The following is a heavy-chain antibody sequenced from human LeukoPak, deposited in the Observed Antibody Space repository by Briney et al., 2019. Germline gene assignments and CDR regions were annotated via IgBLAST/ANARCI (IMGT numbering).Heavy chain of an antibody. V-gene: IGHV4-31*03. J-gene: IGHJ3*02. D-gene: IGHD3-10*01. CDR2: IYYSGST. CDR1: GGSISSGGYY. CDR3: ARVTEDYYGSGSYYKSGAFDI. Sequence: PSETLSLTCTVSGGSISSGGYYWSWIRQHPGKGLEWIGYIYYSGSTYYNPSLKSRVTISVDTSKNQFSLKLSSVTAADTAVYYCARVTEDYYGSGSYYKSGAFDIWGQGTMVTVSS.